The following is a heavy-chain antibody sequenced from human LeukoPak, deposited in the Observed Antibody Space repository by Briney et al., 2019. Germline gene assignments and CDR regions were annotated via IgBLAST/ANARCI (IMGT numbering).Heavy chain of an antibody. CDR1: GYTFIGYF. CDR3: ARSFLPDGY. CDR2: INPNGGGT. J-gene: IGHJ4*02. V-gene: IGHV1-2*06. D-gene: IGHD1-14*01. Sequence: ASVKVSCKASGYTFIGYFMHWVRQAPGQGLEWMGRINPNGGGTIYAQKFQGRVTMTRDTSISTAYMELSRLRSDDTAVYYCARSFLPDGYWGQGTLVTVSS.